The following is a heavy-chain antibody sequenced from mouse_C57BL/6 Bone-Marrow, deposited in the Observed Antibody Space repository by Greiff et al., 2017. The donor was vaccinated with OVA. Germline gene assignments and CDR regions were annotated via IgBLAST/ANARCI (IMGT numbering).Heavy chain of an antibody. CDR3: TREYWLLDNCDNWAMDY. D-gene: IGHD4-1*01. CDR2: ISSGGGYI. J-gene: IGHJ4*01. V-gene: IGHV5-9-1*02. CDR1: GFTFSSYA. Sequence: EVHLVESGEGLVKPGGSLKLSCAASGFTFSSYAMSWVRQTPEKRLEWVAYISSGGGYIYYADTVKGRFTISIDNARNTLSLQLISLKSEDTAMYYCTREYWLLDNCDNWAMDYWGQGTSVTVSS.